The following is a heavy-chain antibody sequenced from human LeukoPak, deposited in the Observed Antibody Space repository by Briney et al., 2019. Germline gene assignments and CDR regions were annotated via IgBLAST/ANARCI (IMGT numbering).Heavy chain of an antibody. CDR1: GGSISSGTYY. CDR3: ARPVRDGYKSGAFDI. D-gene: IGHD5-24*01. V-gene: IGHV4-61*02. J-gene: IGHJ3*02. CDR2: INTSGST. Sequence: SQTLSLTCTVSGGSISSGTYYWSWIRQPAGKGLEWIGRINTSGSTNYNPSLKSRVTISVDTSQNQFSLKLSSVTAADTAVYYCARPVRDGYKSGAFDIWGQGTMVTVSS.